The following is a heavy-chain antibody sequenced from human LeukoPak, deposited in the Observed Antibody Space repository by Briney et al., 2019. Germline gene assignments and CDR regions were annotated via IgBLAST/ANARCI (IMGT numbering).Heavy chain of an antibody. J-gene: IGHJ3*02. CDR3: ATTVTTRVHDAFDI. CDR2: INPNSGGT. D-gene: IGHD4-17*01. CDR1: GYTFTGYY. Sequence: ASVTVSCKASGYTFTGYYMHWVRHAPGQGLEWMGWINPNSGGTNYAQTFQGRVTMTTDTSISTAYMELSRLISDAPAVYYGATTVTTRVHDAFDILGQGTMVTVSS. V-gene: IGHV1-2*02.